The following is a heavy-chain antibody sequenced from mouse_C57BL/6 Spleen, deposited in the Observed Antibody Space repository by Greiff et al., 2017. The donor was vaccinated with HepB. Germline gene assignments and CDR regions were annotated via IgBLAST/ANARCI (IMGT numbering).Heavy chain of an antibody. CDR3: ARRGDYGNYVGY. D-gene: IGHD2-1*01. V-gene: IGHV1-18*01. CDR1: GYTFTDYN. CDR2: INPNNGGT. Sequence: EVQLQQSGPELVKPGASVKIPCKASGYTFTDYNMDWVKQSHGKSLEWIGDINPNNGGTIYNQKFKGKATLTVDKSSSTAYMELRSLTSEDTAVYYCARRGDYGNYVGYWGQGTTLTVSS. J-gene: IGHJ2*01.